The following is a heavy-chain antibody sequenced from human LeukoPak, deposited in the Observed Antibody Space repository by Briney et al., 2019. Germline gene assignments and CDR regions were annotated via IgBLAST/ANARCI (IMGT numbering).Heavy chain of an antibody. V-gene: IGHV3-48*04. CDR2: ISNSGITV. CDR3: AREAGGFDP. CDR1: GFTFSDYS. Sequence: GGSLRLSCAASGFTFSDYSMNWVRQAPGKGLEWVSYISNSGITVYYGDSVKGRFTISRDNAKNSVYLQMNSLRAEDTAVYYCAREAGGFDPWGQGTLVTVSS. J-gene: IGHJ5*02.